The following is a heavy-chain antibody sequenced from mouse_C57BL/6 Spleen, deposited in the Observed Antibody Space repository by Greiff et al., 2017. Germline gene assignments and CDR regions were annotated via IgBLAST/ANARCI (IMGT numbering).Heavy chain of an antibody. Sequence: QVQLQQSGAELVRPGTSVKVSCKASGYAFTNYLIEWVKQRPGQGLEWIGVINPGSGGTNYNEKFKGKATLTADKSSSTAYMQLSSLTSEDSAVYFCAYGYDGQFAYWGQGTLVTVSA. V-gene: IGHV1-54*01. D-gene: IGHD2-2*01. CDR3: AYGYDGQFAY. CDR1: GYAFTNYL. CDR2: INPGSGGT. J-gene: IGHJ3*01.